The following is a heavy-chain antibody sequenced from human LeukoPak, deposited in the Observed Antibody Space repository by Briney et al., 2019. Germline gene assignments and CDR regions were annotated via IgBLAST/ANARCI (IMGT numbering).Heavy chain of an antibody. CDR2: ISSSSSYI. CDR1: GFTFSSYS. J-gene: IGHJ4*02. CDR3: VRDGWNDDY. V-gene: IGHV3-21*01. Sequence: GGSLRLSCAASGFTFSSYSMNWVRQAPGRGLEWVSSISSSSSYIYYADSMKGRVTISSDNAKNSLYLQMNSLRAEDTAVYYCVRDGWNDDYWGQGTLVTASA. D-gene: IGHD1-1*01.